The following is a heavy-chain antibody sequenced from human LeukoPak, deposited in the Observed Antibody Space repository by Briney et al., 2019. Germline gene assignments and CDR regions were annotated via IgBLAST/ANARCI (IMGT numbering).Heavy chain of an antibody. CDR1: GFTFSSYS. CDR2: ISSSSSTI. CDR3: AREGHLYSSGWYLDAFDI. Sequence: GGSLRLSCAASGFTFSSYSVNWVRQAPGKGLEWVSYISSSSSTIYYADSVKGRFTISRDNAKNSLYLQMNSLRAEDTAVYYCAREGHLYSSGWYLDAFDIWGQGTMVTVSS. V-gene: IGHV3-48*01. J-gene: IGHJ3*02. D-gene: IGHD6-19*01.